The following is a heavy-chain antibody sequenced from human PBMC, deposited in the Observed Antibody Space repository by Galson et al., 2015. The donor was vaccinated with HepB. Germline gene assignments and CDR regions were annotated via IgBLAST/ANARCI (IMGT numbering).Heavy chain of an antibody. D-gene: IGHD6-13*01. Sequence: SVKVSCKASGYTFTIYAMHWVRQTPGQSLEWMGWIDAGNGDTKYSQKFQGRVTITRDTSASTAYMELSSLTSEDTAVYYCARGALDSSWPFDYWGQGTRVTVSS. CDR2: IDAGNGDT. V-gene: IGHV1-3*01. CDR3: ARGALDSSWPFDY. J-gene: IGHJ4*02. CDR1: GYTFTIYA.